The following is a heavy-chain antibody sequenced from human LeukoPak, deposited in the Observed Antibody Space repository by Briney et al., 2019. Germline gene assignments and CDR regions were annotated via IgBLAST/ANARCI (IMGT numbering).Heavy chain of an antibody. CDR3: ARGPWFDW. CDR1: GGSFSGYY. V-gene: IGHV4-34*01. J-gene: IGHJ4*02. Sequence: SETLSLTCDVYGGSFSGYYWSWIRQPPGKGLEWIGEINHSGSTNYIPSLKSRVTISVDTSKNQFSLKLSSVTAADTAVYFCARGPWFDWWLQGTLVTVSS. CDR2: INHSGST.